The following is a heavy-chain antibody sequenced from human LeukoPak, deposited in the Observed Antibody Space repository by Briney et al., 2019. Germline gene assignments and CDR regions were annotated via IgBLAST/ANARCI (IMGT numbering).Heavy chain of an antibody. Sequence: GGSLRLSCAASGFTFSGSWMTWVRQAPGKGLEWVAHIREDGSDKYYVDSVTGRFTISRDNTKNSLYLQMSSLRAEDTAVYYCATWNSDWEFAYWGQGTLVSVSS. CDR2: IREDGSDK. D-gene: IGHD1/OR15-1a*01. J-gene: IGHJ4*02. V-gene: IGHV3-7*05. CDR1: GFTFSGSW. CDR3: ATWNSDWEFAY.